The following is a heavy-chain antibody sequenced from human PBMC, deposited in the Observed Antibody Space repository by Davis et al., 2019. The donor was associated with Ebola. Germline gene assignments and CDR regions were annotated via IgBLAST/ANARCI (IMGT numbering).Heavy chain of an antibody. V-gene: IGHV4-61*01. Sequence: PSETLSLTCTVPGGSVSSGSYYWSWIRQPPGKGLEWIGYIYYSGSTNYNPSLKSRVTISVDTSKNQFSLELSSVTAADTAVYYCATGGYDLDYWGQGTLVSVSS. J-gene: IGHJ4*02. CDR2: IYYSGST. CDR1: GGSVSSGSYY. CDR3: ATGGYDLDY. D-gene: IGHD5-12*01.